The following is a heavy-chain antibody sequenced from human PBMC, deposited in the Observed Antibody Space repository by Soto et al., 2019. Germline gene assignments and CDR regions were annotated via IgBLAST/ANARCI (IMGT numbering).Heavy chain of an antibody. J-gene: IGHJ3*01. CDR2: TSSSGSTT. V-gene: IGHV3-48*02. CDR1: GFTVCTYN. Sequence: SGGSLRLSCAASGFTVCTYNMNWVRQAPGKGLEWVSFTSSSGSTTYYADSVKGRFAISRDSAKNSLFLQVNSLRDEDTAVYYCVAAFDVWGQGTMLTVSS. CDR3: VAAFDV.